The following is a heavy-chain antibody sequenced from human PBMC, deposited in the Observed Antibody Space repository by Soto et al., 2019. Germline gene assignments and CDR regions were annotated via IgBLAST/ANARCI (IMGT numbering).Heavy chain of an antibody. CDR3: AKGSYRGLLVYAHDS. Sequence: SETLSLTCTVSGGSISSYYWSWIRQPPGKGLEWIGYIYYSGSTNYNPSLKSRVTISVDTSKNQFSLKLSSVTAADTAVYYCAKGSYRGLLVYAHDSWGQGTLVPVSS. D-gene: IGHD2-8*01. CDR1: GGSISSYY. J-gene: IGHJ5*01. CDR2: IYYSGST. V-gene: IGHV4-59*01.